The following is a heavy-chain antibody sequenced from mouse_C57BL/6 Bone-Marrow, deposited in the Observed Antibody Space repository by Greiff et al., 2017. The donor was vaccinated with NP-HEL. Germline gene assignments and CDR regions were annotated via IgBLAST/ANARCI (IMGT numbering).Heavy chain of an antibody. D-gene: IGHD1-1*02. CDR3: ARANGRGDY. V-gene: IGHV1-76*01. CDR1: GYTFTDYY. J-gene: IGHJ2*01. CDR2: IYPGSGNT. Sequence: QVQLQQSGAELVRPGASVKLSCKASGYTFTDYYINWVKQRPGQGLEWIARIYPGSGNTYYNEKFKGKATLTADKSSSTAYMELRSLTSEDSAVYFCARANGRGDYWGQGTTLTVSS.